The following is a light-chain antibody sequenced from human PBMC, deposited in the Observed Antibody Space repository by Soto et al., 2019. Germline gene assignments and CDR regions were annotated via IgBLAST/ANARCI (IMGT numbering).Light chain of an antibody. CDR3: QLYGRSPT. J-gene: IGKJ1*01. V-gene: IGKV3-20*01. Sequence: EIVLTQSPGTLSLSPGERATLSCRASQSVSSSYLAWYQQKPGQAPRLLIYGASSRATGIPDRFSGSGSGTDFTLTISRLEPEDFAVYYCQLYGRSPTFCQGT. CDR1: QSVSSSY. CDR2: GAS.